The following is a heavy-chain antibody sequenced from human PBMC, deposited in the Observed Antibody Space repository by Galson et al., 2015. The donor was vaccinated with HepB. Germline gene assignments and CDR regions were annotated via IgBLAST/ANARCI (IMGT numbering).Heavy chain of an antibody. J-gene: IGHJ4*02. CDR2: IRYDGSNK. V-gene: IGHV3-30*02. CDR3: AKDWARYCSGGSCYVFDY. D-gene: IGHD2-15*01. CDR1: GFTFSSYG. Sequence: SLRLSCAASGFTFSSYGMHWARQAPGKGLEWVAFIRYDGSNKYYADSVKGRFTISRDNSKNTLYLQMNSLRAEDTAVYYCAKDWARYCSGGSCYVFDYWGQGTLVTVSS.